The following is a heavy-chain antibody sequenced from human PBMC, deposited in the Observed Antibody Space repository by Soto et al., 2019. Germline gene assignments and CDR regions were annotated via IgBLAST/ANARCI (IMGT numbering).Heavy chain of an antibody. D-gene: IGHD5-12*01. CDR3: LKGLNTDHNSGRLYLHY. CDR1: GCTFDDYA. V-gene: IGHV3-9*01. CDR2: SSWSGSNM. J-gene: IGHJ4*01. Sequence: PGGSLRLSCAASGCTFDDYAMYWVRQVLGKGLEWVSGSSWSGSNMEYRDSVRGRFTISGDNAKNSLYLQMNSLRVEDTALCYCLKGLNTDHNSGRLYLHYWCPGTVVTVSS.